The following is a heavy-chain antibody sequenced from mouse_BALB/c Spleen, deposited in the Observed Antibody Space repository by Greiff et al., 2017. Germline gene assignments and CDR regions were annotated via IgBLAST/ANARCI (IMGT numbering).Heavy chain of an antibody. V-gene: IGHV1-7*01. CDR3: ARNQGFLLYDY. J-gene: IGHJ2*01. D-gene: IGHD2-12*01. Sequence: QVQLKESGAELAKPGASVKMSCKASGYTFTSYWMHWVKQRPGQGLEWIGYINPSTGYTEYNQKFKDKATLTADKSSSTAYMQLSSLTSEDSAVYYCARNQGFLLYDYWGQGTTLTASS. CDR2: INPSTGYT. CDR1: GYTFTSYW.